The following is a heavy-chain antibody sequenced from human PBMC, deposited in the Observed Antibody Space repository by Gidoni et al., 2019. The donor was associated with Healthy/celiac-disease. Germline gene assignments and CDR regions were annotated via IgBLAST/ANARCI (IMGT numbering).Heavy chain of an antibody. V-gene: IGHV1-69*04. J-gene: IGHJ4*02. Sequence: QVQLVQSGAEVKKPGSSVKVSCKASGGPFSSYAISWVRQAPGQGLEWMGRIIPILGIANYAQKFQGRVTITADKSTSTAYMELSSLRSEDTAVYYCARDISLTDYGDYNNYWGQGTLVTVSS. D-gene: IGHD4-17*01. CDR3: ARDISLTDYGDYNNY. CDR1: GGPFSSYA. CDR2: IIPILGIA.